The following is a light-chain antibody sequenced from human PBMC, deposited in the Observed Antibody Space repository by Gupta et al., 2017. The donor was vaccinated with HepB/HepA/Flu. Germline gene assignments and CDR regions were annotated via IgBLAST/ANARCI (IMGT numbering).Light chain of an antibody. CDR3: QQGLSTPWT. CDR2: AAS. J-gene: IGKJ1*01. V-gene: IGKV1-39*01. Sequence: DIQMSQSPSAPSASVGDKVTITCRASQSISIYLDWYYQKPGKSPELLIYAASRLQSGVPSRFSGSGSGTVFTLTISSLQPEDFGTYYCQQGLSTPWTFGQGTKVEIK. CDR1: QSISIY.